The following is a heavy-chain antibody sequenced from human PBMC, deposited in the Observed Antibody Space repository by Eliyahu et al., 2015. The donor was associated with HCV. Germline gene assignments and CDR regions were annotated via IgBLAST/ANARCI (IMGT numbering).Heavy chain of an antibody. CDR3: ARRIGASAWQWLY. D-gene: IGHD6-19*01. CDR1: GFXFRNYN. V-gene: IGHV3-48*01. Sequence: EVQLVESGGGFVQPGGSLRLSCAASGFXFRNYNXNWVRQTPGRGLEGVXYIXXSXDTIYYADXVRGRFTISRDNAKNSLYLQMNGLRAEDTAVYYCARRIGASAWQWLYWGQGTLVTVSS. CDR2: IXXSXDTI. J-gene: IGHJ4*02.